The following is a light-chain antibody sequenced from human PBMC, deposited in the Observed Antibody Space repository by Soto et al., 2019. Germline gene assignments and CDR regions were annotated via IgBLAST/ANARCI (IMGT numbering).Light chain of an antibody. CDR3: QHYNSYSEA. CDR1: QTISSW. CDR2: KAS. V-gene: IGKV1-5*03. Sequence: EILMTQSPSTLSESKGDTVAITCRASQTISSWVAWYQQKPGRAPKLLIYKASSLESGVPSRFSGSGSGTEFTLTISSLQPDDFATYYCQHYNSYSEAFGQGTKVDIK. J-gene: IGKJ1*01.